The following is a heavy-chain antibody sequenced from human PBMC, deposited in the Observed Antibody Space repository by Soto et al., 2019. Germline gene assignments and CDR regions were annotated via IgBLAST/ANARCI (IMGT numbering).Heavy chain of an antibody. D-gene: IGHD3-10*01. CDR2: IYYSGST. CDR1: GGSISSYY. Sequence: SETLSLTCTVSGGSISSYYWSWIRQPPGKGLEWIGYIYYSGSTNYNPSLKSRVTISVDTSKNQFSLKLSSVTAADTAVYYCARGRLMVRLRYMDVWGKGTTVTVSS. V-gene: IGHV4-59*08. CDR3: ARGRLMVRLRYMDV. J-gene: IGHJ6*03.